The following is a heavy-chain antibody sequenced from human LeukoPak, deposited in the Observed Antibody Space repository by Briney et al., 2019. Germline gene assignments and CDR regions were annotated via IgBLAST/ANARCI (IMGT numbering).Heavy chain of an antibody. Sequence: SETLSLTSTVSGGSISSYYWSWIRQPPGKGLEWIGYIYYSGGTNYNPSLKSRVTISVDTSKNQFSLKLSSVTAADTAVYYCARVEATGYYFDYWGQGTLVTVSS. V-gene: IGHV4-59*01. CDR3: ARVEATGYYFDY. CDR2: IYYSGGT. J-gene: IGHJ4*02. D-gene: IGHD1-26*01. CDR1: GGSISSYY.